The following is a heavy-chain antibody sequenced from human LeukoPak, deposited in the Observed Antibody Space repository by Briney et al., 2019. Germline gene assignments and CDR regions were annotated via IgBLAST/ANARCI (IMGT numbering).Heavy chain of an antibody. D-gene: IGHD3-22*01. J-gene: IGHJ3*02. CDR1: GVSISSYY. V-gene: IGHV4-59*01. CDR2: ISDSGDT. CDR3: ARVSYYDTSGYFNDTFDM. Sequence: SETLSLTCTVSGVSISSYYWSWIRQPPGKGLEWIGHISDSGDTNYNPFLKSRVTISVDTSKKQFSLKLSSVTTADTAVCYCARVSYYDTSGYFNDTFDMWGQGTLVTVSS.